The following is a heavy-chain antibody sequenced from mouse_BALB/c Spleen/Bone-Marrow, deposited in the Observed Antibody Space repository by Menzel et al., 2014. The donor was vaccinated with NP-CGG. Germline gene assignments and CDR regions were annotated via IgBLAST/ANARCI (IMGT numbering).Heavy chain of an antibody. D-gene: IGHD3-1*01. CDR2: IYPGNSDT. CDR1: GYTFSNYW. J-gene: IGHJ2*01. CDR3: TTLARSDFAY. V-gene: IGHV1-5*01. Sequence: EVQLQQSGTVLARPGAAVKMSCKASGYTFSNYWMHWVKQRPGQGLEWIGTIYPGNSDTTYNQKFKGKAKLTAVTSTSTAYMELSSLTNEDSAVYYCTTLARSDFAYWGQGTTLTVSS.